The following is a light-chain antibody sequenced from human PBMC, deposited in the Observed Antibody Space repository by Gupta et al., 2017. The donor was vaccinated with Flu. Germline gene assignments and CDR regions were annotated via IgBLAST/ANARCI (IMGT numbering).Light chain of an antibody. CDR1: QSSRDDSTKKAS. V-gene: IGKV4-1*01. CDR2: WVT. J-gene: IGKJ4*01. Sequence: TLRETATINSKSSQSSRDDSTKKASLSWYQPKPGQPPNLLISWVTTRESGIPDRFSGRGSGTDFTLTIASLQAEDVAVYYCQQYEDVPLTFGRGTKVEIK. CDR3: QQYEDVPLT.